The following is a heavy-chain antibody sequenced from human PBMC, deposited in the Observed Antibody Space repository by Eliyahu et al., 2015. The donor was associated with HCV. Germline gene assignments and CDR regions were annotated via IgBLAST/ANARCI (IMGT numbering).Heavy chain of an antibody. D-gene: IGHD4-23*01. CDR1: GGSXSSGGYY. J-gene: IGHJ3*02. Sequence: QVQLQESGPGLVKPSQTLSLTCXVSGGSXSSGGYYWSWIRQHPGKGLEWIGYIYYXGSTYYNPSLKSRVTISVDTSKNQFSLKLSSVTAADTAVYYCAREYDYGGKYQGGDAFDIWGQGTMVTVSS. CDR3: AREYDYGGKYQGGDAFDI. V-gene: IGHV4-31*03. CDR2: IYYXGST.